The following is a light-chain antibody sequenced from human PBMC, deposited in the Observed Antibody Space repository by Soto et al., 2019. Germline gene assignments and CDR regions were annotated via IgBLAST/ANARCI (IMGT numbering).Light chain of an antibody. V-gene: IGLV1-44*01. CDR2: TNN. J-gene: IGLJ2*01. CDR1: SSNIGTKT. CDR3: AAWDDSLSGVV. Sequence: QSVLTQPPSASGIPGQRVTISCSGGSSNIGTKTVNWYQQLPGTAPKVLIYTNNQRPSGVPDRFSGSKSGTSASLAISGLQSEDEADYYCAAWDDSLSGVVFGGGTKLTVL.